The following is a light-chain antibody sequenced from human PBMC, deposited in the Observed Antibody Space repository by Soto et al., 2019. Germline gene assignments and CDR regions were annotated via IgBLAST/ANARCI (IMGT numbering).Light chain of an antibody. Sequence: DIQLTQSPSTLPASVGDRVTITCRAGQSISSWLAWYQQKPGKAPQLLMYDASILQSGVPSRFSGSGSGTEFTLTISGLQPDDFATYYCQQYDSYLWTFGQGTKVDIK. CDR3: QQYDSYLWT. CDR1: QSISSW. J-gene: IGKJ1*01. CDR2: DAS. V-gene: IGKV1-5*01.